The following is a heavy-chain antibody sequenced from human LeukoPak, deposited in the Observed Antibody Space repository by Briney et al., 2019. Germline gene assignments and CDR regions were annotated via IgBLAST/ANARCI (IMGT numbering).Heavy chain of an antibody. D-gene: IGHD6-13*01. CDR2: ISGSGGST. J-gene: IGHJ4*02. V-gene: IGHV3-23*01. CDR1: GFTLSSYA. Sequence: LSGGSLRLSCAASGFTLSSYAMSWVRQAPGKGLEWVSAISGSGGSTYYADSVKGRFTISRDNSKNTLYLQMNSLRAEDTAVYYCAKAVKQQLVPFYFDYWGQGTLVTVSS. CDR3: AKAVKQQLVPFYFDY.